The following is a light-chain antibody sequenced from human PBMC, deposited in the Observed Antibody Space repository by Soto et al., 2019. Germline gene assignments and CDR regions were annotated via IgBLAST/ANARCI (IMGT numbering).Light chain of an antibody. V-gene: IGKV1-5*01. CDR1: QSISSW. CDR2: EAS. CDR3: QQYNSHSIT. J-gene: IGKJ3*01. Sequence: DIQMPQSPSTLSASVGDTVTITCPASQSISSWLAWYQQKPGKAPKLLIYEASSLESGDPPRFSGSGYGTEFTLTVGSLQPDEFATYYCQQYNSHSITFGPGTKVDIK.